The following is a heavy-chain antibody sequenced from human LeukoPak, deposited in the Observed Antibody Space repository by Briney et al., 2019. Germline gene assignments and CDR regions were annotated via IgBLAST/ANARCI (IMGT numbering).Heavy chain of an antibody. Sequence: SETLSLTCTVSGGSISSYYWSWIRQPPGKGLEWIGYIYTSGSTNHNHSLKSRVTISVDASNNQFSLKLSSVTAADTAVYYCARHFLGYDYWGQGTLVTGSS. V-gene: IGHV4-4*09. CDR3: ARHFLGYDY. D-gene: IGHD2-15*01. J-gene: IGHJ4*02. CDR1: GGSISSYY. CDR2: IYTSGST.